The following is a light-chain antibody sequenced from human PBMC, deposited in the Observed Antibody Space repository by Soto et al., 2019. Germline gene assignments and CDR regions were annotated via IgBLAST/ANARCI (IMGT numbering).Light chain of an antibody. V-gene: IGKV3-11*01. J-gene: IGKJ1*01. CDR1: QSVSNY. Sequence: EIVLTQSPATLSLSPVERVTLSCRASQSVSNYLVWYQQKPGQAPRLLIYDASNRATGIPARFSGSGSGTEFNLTISSLQPEDFATYYCQQYNSFIWTFGQGTKVDIK. CDR2: DAS. CDR3: QQYNSFIWT.